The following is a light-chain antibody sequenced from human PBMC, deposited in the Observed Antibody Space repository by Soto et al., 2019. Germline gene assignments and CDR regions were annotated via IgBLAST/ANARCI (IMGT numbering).Light chain of an antibody. J-gene: IGLJ1*01. CDR2: VNI. Sequence: QSVLTQPPSVSGAPGHRVTISCTGSSSNIGAGYDVHWYQQLPGTAPKLLIFVNINRPSGVPDRFSGSKSGTSASLAITGLRAEDEADYYCQSYDSSLSGDVFGTGTKLTVL. CDR3: QSYDSSLSGDV. CDR1: SSNIGAGYD. V-gene: IGLV1-40*01.